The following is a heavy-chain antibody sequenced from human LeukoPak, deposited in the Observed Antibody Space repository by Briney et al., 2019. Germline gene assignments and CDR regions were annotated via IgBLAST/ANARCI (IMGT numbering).Heavy chain of an antibody. J-gene: IGHJ4*02. CDR2: INHSGST. Sequence: PSETLSLTCAVYGGSFSGYYGSWIRQPPGKGLEWIGEINHSGSTNYNPSLKSRVTISVDTSKNQFSLKLSSVTAADTAVYYCARGSDYVWGSYRSIYYFDYWGQGTLVTVSS. D-gene: IGHD3-16*02. CDR3: ARGSDYVWGSYRSIYYFDY. CDR1: GGSFSGYY. V-gene: IGHV4-34*01.